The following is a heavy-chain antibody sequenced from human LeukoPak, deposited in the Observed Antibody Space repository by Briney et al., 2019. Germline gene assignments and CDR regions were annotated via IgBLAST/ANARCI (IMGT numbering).Heavy chain of an antibody. CDR3: ARDGRISAAGIWFDP. V-gene: IGHV4-4*07. J-gene: IGHJ5*02. Sequence: SETLSLTCTVSGGSIGSYYWSWIGQPAGKGLEGIGRIYTSGSTNYNPSLKSRVTMSVDTSKNQFSLKLSSVTAADTAVYYCARDGRISAAGIWFDPWGQGTLVTVSS. CDR1: GGSIGSYY. CDR2: IYTSGST. D-gene: IGHD6-13*01.